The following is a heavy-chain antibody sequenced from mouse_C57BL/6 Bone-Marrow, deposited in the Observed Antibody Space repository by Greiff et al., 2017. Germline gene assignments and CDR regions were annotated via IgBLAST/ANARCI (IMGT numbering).Heavy chain of an antibody. CDR2: IYPRDGST. Sequence: VQLQQSGPELVKPGASVKLSCKASGYTFTSYDINWVKQRPGQGLEWSGWIYPRDGSTKYNEKFKGKATLTVDTSSSTAYMELHSLTSADSAIYYCARSVCELLAYWGQGTPLTVSS. J-gene: IGHJ2*01. CDR3: ARSVCELLAY. V-gene: IGHV1-85*01. D-gene: IGHD1-1*01. CDR1: GYTFTSYD.